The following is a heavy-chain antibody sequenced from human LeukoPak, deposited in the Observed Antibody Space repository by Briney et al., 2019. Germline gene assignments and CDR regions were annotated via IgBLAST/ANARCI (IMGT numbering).Heavy chain of an antibody. D-gene: IGHD2-2*01. CDR2: ISYDGSDK. J-gene: IGHJ4*02. Sequence: GRSLRLSCAASGFTFSSYAMHWVRQAPGKGLEWVAVISYDGSDKYYADSMKGRFTISRDNSKNTLYLQMNSLRAEDSAVYYCARGQLPGNYWGQGTLVTVSS. CDR3: ARGQLPGNY. V-gene: IGHV3-30-3*01. CDR1: GFTFSSYA.